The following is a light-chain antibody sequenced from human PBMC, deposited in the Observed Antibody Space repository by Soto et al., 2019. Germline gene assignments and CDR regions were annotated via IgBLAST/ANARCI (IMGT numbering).Light chain of an antibody. V-gene: IGLV3-21*02. CDR1: NIGSKR. CDR3: QLWDSSSDHRV. Sequence: SYELTQPPSVSVAPGQTARITCGGNNIGSKRVHWYQQKPGQAPVLVVHDDSDRPSGIPERLSGSNSGNTATLSSSRVEAGDEADYYCQLWDSSSDHRVFGGGTKLTVL. CDR2: DDS. J-gene: IGLJ3*02.